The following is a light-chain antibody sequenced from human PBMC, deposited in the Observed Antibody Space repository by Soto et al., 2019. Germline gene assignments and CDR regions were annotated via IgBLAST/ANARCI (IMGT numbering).Light chain of an antibody. J-gene: IGKJ1*01. CDR1: QRGSGRY. Sequence: EIVLTQSPGTLSLSPGERATLSCRASQRGSGRYFAWYQQMPGQAPRLLIYHASTRATGIPDRFSGSGSGTDFTLTISRLEPEDFAVYYCQQYGTSPRTFGQGTKVDIK. CDR3: QQYGTSPRT. V-gene: IGKV3-20*01. CDR2: HAS.